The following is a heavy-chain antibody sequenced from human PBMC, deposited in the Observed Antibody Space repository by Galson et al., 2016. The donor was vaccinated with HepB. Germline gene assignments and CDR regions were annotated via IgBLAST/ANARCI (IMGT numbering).Heavy chain of an antibody. CDR2: ISGGGST. J-gene: IGHJ4*02. CDR1: GFTFSSFA. D-gene: IGHD2-15*01. CDR3: AKQRGHPLNSYYFDY. Sequence: SLRLSCAVSGFTFSSFAVSWVRQAPGKGLEWVSTISGGGSTYYADSVKGRFTISKDNSKNTLYLQMNSLRVEDTAVYYCAKQRGHPLNSYYFDYWGQGTLVTVSS. V-gene: IGHV3-23*01.